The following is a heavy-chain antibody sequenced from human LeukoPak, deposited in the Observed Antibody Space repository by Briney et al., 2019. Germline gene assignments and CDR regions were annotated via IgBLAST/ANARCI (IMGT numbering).Heavy chain of an antibody. D-gene: IGHD2-15*01. CDR3: ARGLRYCRGGSCSY. V-gene: IGHV3-7*01. CDR1: GFTFSNYW. CDR2: INQDGSEI. Sequence: PGGSLRLSCTASGFTFSNYWMSWVRQAPGKGLEWMANINQDGSEIYYVDSVKGRFTISRDNAKNSLYLQMNSLRAEDSAVYYCARGLRYCRGGSCSYWGQGTLVTVSS. J-gene: IGHJ4*02.